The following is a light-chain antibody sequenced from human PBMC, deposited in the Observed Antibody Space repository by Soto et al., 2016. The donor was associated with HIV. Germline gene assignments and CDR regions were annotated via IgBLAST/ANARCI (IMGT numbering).Light chain of an antibody. Sequence: SYELTQPPSVSVSPGQTATITCSGEKLGDKFASWYQQKPGQSPLLVIYQDNKRPSGIPERFSGSNSGNTATLTISRTQAMDEADYYCQAWDSNTVVFGGGTKLTV. CDR2: QDN. J-gene: IGLJ2*01. CDR1: KLGDKF. V-gene: IGLV3-1*01. CDR3: QAWDSNTVV.